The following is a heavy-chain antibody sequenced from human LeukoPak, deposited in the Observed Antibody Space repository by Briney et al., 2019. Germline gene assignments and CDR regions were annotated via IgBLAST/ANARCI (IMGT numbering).Heavy chain of an antibody. Sequence: GGSLRLSCAASGFTFTSYAMSWVRQAPGKGLEWVSTISGGGGITYYADSVKGRFTISRDSSKKTLYLQMNSLRDEDTAVYYCAKDQNYDILTGLRWYYGMDVWGQGTTVTVSS. CDR1: GFTFTSYA. CDR3: AKDQNYDILTGLRWYYGMDV. J-gene: IGHJ6*02. V-gene: IGHV3-23*01. D-gene: IGHD3-9*01. CDR2: ISGGGGIT.